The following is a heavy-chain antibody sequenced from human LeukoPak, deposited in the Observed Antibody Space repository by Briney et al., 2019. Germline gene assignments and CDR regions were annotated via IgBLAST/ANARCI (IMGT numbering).Heavy chain of an antibody. J-gene: IGHJ4*02. CDR3: GRGIVGETKVFDY. CDR1: GGSLSGYY. V-gene: IGHV4-34*01. Sequence: SETLSLTCAVYGGSLSGYYWSWIRQPPGRVLEWIPAINHSGSTNYNPSLKSRVTISVNTYKNQFSLKLSSVSAADTDVYDCGRGIVGETKVFDYWGQGTLVTVSS. D-gene: IGHD1-26*01. CDR2: INHSGST.